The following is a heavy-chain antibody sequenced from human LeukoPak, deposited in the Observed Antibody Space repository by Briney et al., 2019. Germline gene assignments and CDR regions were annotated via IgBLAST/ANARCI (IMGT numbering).Heavy chain of an antibody. CDR1: GFTFSSYA. V-gene: IGHV3-23*01. CDR3: AKDSSQLRRPNAFDI. Sequence: GGSLRLSCAASGFTFSSYAMRLVRQAPGKGLEWVSAISGSGGSTYYADSVKGRFTISRDNSKNTLYLQMNSLRAEDTAVYYCAKDSSQLRRPNAFDIWGQGTMVTVSS. J-gene: IGHJ3*02. CDR2: ISGSGGST. D-gene: IGHD2-2*01.